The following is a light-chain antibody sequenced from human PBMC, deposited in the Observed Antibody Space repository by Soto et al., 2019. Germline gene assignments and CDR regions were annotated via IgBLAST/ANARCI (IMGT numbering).Light chain of an antibody. V-gene: IGLV2-8*01. J-gene: IGLJ1*01. CDR3: CSYAGSSTPYV. Sequence: QSVLTQPPSASGSPGQPVTISCTGTKNDIGLYDFVSWYQHHPGKAPRLIIYEVVQRPSGVPDRFSGSKSGNTASLTVSGLQAADEADYYCCSYAGSSTPYVFGTGTKVTVL. CDR2: EVV. CDR1: KNDIGLYDF.